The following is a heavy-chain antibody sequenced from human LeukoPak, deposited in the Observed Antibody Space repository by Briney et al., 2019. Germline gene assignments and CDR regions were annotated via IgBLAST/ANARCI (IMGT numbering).Heavy chain of an antibody. J-gene: IGHJ3*02. V-gene: IGHV1-8*01. Sequence: GASVEVSCKASGYTFTSYDINWVRQATGQGLEWMGWMNPNSGNTGYAQKFQGRVAMTRNTSISTAYMELSSLRSDDTAVYYCARDFVRPAFDIWGQGTMVTVSS. CDR2: MNPNSGNT. D-gene: IGHD2-8*01. CDR1: GYTFTSYD. CDR3: ARDFVRPAFDI.